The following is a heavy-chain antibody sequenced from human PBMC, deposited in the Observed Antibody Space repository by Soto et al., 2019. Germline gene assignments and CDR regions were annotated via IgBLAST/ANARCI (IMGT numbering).Heavy chain of an antibody. CDR1: GFTFSSYA. J-gene: IGHJ3*02. V-gene: IGHV3-23*01. Sequence: GGSLRLSCAASGFTFSSYAMSWVRQAPGKGLEWVSAISGSGGSTNYADSVKGRFTISRDNSKNTLYLQMNSLRAEDTAVYYCAKDYTGDRAFDIWGQGTMVTVSS. D-gene: IGHD7-27*01. CDR3: AKDYTGDRAFDI. CDR2: ISGSGGST.